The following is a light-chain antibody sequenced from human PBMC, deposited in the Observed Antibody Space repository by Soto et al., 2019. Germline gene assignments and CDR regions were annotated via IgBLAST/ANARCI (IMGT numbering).Light chain of an antibody. Sequence: DIQMTQSPSTLSSSVGDRVTITCRASQSINSWLAWYQQKPGKAPKLLIYGASSLESGVPSRFSGSGSGTEFTITSSSLHPDDFATYYCQQYNSYPWTFGQGTKVEIK. J-gene: IGKJ1*01. CDR2: GAS. V-gene: IGKV1-5*01. CDR1: QSINSW. CDR3: QQYNSYPWT.